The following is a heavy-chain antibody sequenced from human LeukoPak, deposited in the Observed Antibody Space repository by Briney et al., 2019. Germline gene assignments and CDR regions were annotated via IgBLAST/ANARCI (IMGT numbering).Heavy chain of an antibody. CDR2: INPNSGGT. V-gene: IGHV1-2*02. Sequence: ASVKVSCKASGYTFTCYYMHWVRQAPGQGLEWMGWINPNSGGTNYAQKFQGRVTMTRDTSISTAYMELSRLRSDDTAVYYCARNSGDAGWFDPWGQGTLVTVS. CDR1: GYTFTCYY. J-gene: IGHJ5*02. D-gene: IGHD5-12*01. CDR3: ARNSGDAGWFDP.